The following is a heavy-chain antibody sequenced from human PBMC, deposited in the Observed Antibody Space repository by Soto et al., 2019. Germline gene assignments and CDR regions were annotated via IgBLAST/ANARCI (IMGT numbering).Heavy chain of an antibody. CDR1: GFTFSTSW. V-gene: IGHV3-74*01. CDR2: IDSDGSST. CDR3: ARDRRRGRFDP. J-gene: IGHJ5*02. Sequence: EVQLVESGGGLVQPGGSLRLSCAASGFTFSTSWMHWVRQAPGKGLVWVSRIDSDGSSTTYADSVKGRFSISRDNAKSTLYLQMNSVRAEATAVYFCARDRRRGRFDPWGQGTLVTVSS. D-gene: IGHD3-16*01.